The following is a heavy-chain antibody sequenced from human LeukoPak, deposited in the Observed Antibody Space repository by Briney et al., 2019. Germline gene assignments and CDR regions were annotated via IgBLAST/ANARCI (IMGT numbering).Heavy chain of an antibody. V-gene: IGHV3-21*01. CDR1: GFTFSSYS. J-gene: IGHJ6*02. CDR3: AREKVADNWNYPYYYYGMDV. CDR2: ISSSSSYI. Sequence: TGGSLRLSCAASGFTFSSYSMNWVRQAPGKGLEWVSSISSSSSYIYYADSVKGRFTISRDNAKNSLYLQMNSLRAEDTAVYYCAREKVADNWNYPYYYYGMDVWGQGTTVTVSS. D-gene: IGHD1-7*01.